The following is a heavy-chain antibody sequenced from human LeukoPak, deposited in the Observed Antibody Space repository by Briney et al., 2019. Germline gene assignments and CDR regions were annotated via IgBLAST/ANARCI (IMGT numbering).Heavy chain of an antibody. CDR2: IYHSGST. CDR3: GRLGFGELLPAFDY. J-gene: IGHJ4*02. D-gene: IGHD3-10*01. V-gene: IGHV4-38-2*01. Sequence: SETLSLTCAVSGYSISSGYYWGWIRQPPGKGMEWIGSIYHSGSTCYNPSLKSRVTISVDTSKNQFSLKLSSVTAADTAVYHCGRLGFGELLPAFDYWGQGTLLTVSS. CDR1: GYSISSGYY.